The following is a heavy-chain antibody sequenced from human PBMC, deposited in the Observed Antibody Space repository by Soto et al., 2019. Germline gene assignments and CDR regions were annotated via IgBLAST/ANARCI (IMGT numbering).Heavy chain of an antibody. V-gene: IGHV1-69*01. J-gene: IGHJ4*02. D-gene: IGHD3-22*01. CDR1: GGTFSSYA. CDR2: IIPIFGTT. CDR3: ARDSNDYYDSSGLDY. Sequence: QVQLVQSGAEVKKPGSSVKVSCKASGGTFSSYAISWVRQAPGQGLEWMGGIIPIFGTTNYAQKFQGRVTITADESTSTAYMELSSLRSEDTAVYYCARDSNDYYDSSGLDYWGQGTLVTVSS.